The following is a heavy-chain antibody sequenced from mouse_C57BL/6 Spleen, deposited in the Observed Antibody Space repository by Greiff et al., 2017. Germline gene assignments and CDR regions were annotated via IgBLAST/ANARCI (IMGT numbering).Heavy chain of an antibody. V-gene: IGHV1-22*01. J-gene: IGHJ3*01. CDR2: INPNNGGT. CDR3: ARGGYDYDGVGFAY. D-gene: IGHD2-4*01. Sequence: EVHLVESGPELVKPGASVKMSCKASGHTFTDYNMHWVKQSHGKSLEWIGYINPNNGGTSYNQKFKGKATLTVNKSSSTAYMELRSLTSEDSAVYQCARGGYDYDGVGFAYWGQGTLVTVSA. CDR1: GHTFTDYN.